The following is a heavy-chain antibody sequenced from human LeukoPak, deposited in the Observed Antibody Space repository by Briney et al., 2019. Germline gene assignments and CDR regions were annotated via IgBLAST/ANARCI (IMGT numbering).Heavy chain of an antibody. D-gene: IGHD3-16*01. V-gene: IGHV3-48*01. CDR3: ARDLVSNYNYYMDV. Sequence: GGSLRLSCAASGFTFSTYSMNWVRQAPGKGLEWVSYISSRGSSIYYGDSVQGRFTISRDNAKNSLYLQMNSLRVEDTAVYYYARDLVSNYNYYMDVWGKGTTVTVSS. J-gene: IGHJ6*03. CDR2: ISSRGSSI. CDR1: GFTFSTYS.